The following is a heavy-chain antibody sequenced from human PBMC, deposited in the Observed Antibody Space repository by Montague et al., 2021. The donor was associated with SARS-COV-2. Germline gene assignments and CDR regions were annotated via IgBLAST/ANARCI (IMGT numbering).Heavy chain of an antibody. Sequence: SETLSLTCAVYGGSFSGYYLNWIRQPPGTGLEWIGEINHSGSTXXXPSXXXRVTIAVDTSKNQVSLKLTSVTAADTAVFYCARSTVTNSPFGFSNKLRSRYNGMDVWGQGTTVTVSS. CDR2: INHSGST. CDR3: ARSTVTNSPFGFSNKLRSRYNGMDV. J-gene: IGHJ6*02. V-gene: IGHV4-34*01. CDR1: GGSFSGYY. D-gene: IGHD4-17*01.